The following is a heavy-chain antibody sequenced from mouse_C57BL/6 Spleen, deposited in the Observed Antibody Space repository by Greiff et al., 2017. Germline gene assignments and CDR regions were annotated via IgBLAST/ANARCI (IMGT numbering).Heavy chain of an antibody. V-gene: IGHV1-69*01. CDR3: ARGDGNYSYYAMDY. CDR1: GYTFTSYW. D-gene: IGHD2-1*01. J-gene: IGHJ4*01. CDR2: IDPSDSYT. Sequence: VQLQQPGAELVMPGASVKLSCKASGYTFTSYWMHWVKQRPGQGLEWIGEIDPSDSYTNYNQKFKGKSTLTVDKSYSTAYMQLSSLTSEDSAVYYCARGDGNYSYYAMDYWGQGTSVTVSS.